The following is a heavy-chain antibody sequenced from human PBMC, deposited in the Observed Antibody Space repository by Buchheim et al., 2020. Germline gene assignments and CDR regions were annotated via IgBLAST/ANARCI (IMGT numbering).Heavy chain of an antibody. V-gene: IGHV3-11*01. J-gene: IGHJ4*02. CDR1: GFTFSDYY. D-gene: IGHD6-19*01. CDR2: LSNSGGLI. Sequence: QVQLVESGGGLVKPGGSLRLSCAASGFTFSDYYMSWIRQAPGKGLEWVSFLSNSGGLIHYADSLKGRFTISRDNAQNLLFLQMNSLRAEDTAVYYCVRFYHYSSGWYFDGAYWGQGTL. CDR3: VRFYHYSSGWYFDGAY.